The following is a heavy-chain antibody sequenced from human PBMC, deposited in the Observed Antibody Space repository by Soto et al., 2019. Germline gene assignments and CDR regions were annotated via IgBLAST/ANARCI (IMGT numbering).Heavy chain of an antibody. V-gene: IGHV1-69*14. D-gene: IGHD2-15*01. Sequence: QVQLVQSGAEVKKPGSSVKVSCKASGGSFRREAINWLRQAPGQGPEWMGNILPFFGTADYAQKFQGRVTVTADMSTTTVYRELNSLRVEDTAVYYCARGNEVGGNSYAFDVWGQGTTVIVSS. J-gene: IGHJ3*01. CDR2: ILPFFGTA. CDR1: GGSFRREA. CDR3: ARGNEVGGNSYAFDV.